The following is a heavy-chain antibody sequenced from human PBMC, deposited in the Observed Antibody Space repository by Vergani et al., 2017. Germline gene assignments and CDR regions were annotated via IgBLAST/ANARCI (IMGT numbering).Heavy chain of an antibody. CDR2: IYYSGST. D-gene: IGHD3-22*01. Sequence: QVQLQESGPGLVKPSQTLSLTCTVSCGSISSGGYYWSWRRQHPGKGLGWCGYIYYSGSTYYNPSLKSRVTISVDTSKKQFSLKLSFVTAADTAVYDCARAYEGFDYWGQGTLVTVSS. J-gene: IGHJ4*02. V-gene: IGHV4-31*03. CDR1: CGSISSGGYY. CDR3: ARAYEGFDY.